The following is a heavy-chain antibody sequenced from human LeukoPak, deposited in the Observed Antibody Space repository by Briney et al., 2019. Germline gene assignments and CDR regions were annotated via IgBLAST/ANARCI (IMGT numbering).Heavy chain of an antibody. V-gene: IGHV3-30*02. CDR1: GFSFSSYD. CDR2: IESDGSNE. Sequence: GGSLRLSCAATGFSFSSYDMHWVRQARGKGVEWVTFIESDGSNEYYADSVKGRFTISRDNSKNTVYVQMNSLRAEDTAVYYCAKEGSGWYYLDYWGQGTVVTVSS. J-gene: IGHJ4*02. D-gene: IGHD6-19*01. CDR3: AKEGSGWYYLDY.